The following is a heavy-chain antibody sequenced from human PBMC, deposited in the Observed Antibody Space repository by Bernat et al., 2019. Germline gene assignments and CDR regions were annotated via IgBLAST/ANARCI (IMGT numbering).Heavy chain of an antibody. CDR3: ARQGYCTGGVCPSCYFDY. Sequence: QLQLQESGPGLVKPSETLSLTCTVSGGSISSSSYYWGWIRQPPGKGLEWIGSIYYSGSTYYNPSLKSRVTISVDTSKNQFSLKLSSVTAADTAVYYCARQGYCTGGVCPSCYFDYWGQGTLVTVSS. J-gene: IGHJ4*02. D-gene: IGHD2-8*02. CDR2: IYYSGST. CDR1: GGSISSSSYY. V-gene: IGHV4-39*01.